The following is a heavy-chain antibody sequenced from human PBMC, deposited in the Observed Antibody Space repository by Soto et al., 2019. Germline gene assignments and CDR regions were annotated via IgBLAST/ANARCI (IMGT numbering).Heavy chain of an antibody. CDR1: GGSFSGYY. J-gene: IGHJ5*02. CDR2: INHSGST. Sequence: SETLSLTCAVYGGSFSGYYWSWIRQPPGKGLEWIGEINHSGSTNYNPSLKSRVTISVDTSKNQFSLKLSSVTAADTAVYYCARGPVPAATFDPWGQGTLVTVSS. CDR3: ARGPVPAATFDP. V-gene: IGHV4-34*01. D-gene: IGHD2-2*01.